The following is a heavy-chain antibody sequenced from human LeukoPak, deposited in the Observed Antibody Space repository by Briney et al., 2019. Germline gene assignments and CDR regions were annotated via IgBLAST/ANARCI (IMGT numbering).Heavy chain of an antibody. J-gene: IGHJ6*02. CDR1: GGSISSYY. V-gene: IGHV4-59*01. CDR2: IYYSGST. D-gene: IGHD6-25*01. Sequence: PSETLSLTCTVSGGSISSYYWSWIRQPPGKGPEWIGYIYYSGSTNYNPSLKSRVTISVDTSKNQFSLKLSSVTAADTAVYYCARGGYLYYYGMDVWGQGTTVTVSS. CDR3: ARGGYLYYYGMDV.